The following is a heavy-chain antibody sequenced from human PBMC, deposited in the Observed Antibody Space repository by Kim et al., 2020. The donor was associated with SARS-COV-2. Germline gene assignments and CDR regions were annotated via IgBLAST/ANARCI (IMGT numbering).Heavy chain of an antibody. CDR3: ARGGGYGSGSSQDAFDI. Sequence: SETLSLTCTVSGGSISSYYWSWIRQPPGKGLEWIGYIYYSGSTNYNPSLKSRVTISVDTSKNQFSLKLSSVTAADTAVYYCARGGGYGSGSSQDAFDIWGQGTMVTVSS. CDR1: GGSISSYY. V-gene: IGHV4-59*01. J-gene: IGHJ3*02. D-gene: IGHD3-10*01. CDR2: IYYSGST.